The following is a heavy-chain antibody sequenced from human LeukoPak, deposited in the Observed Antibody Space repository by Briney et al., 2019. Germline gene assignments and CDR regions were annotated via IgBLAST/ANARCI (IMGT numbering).Heavy chain of an antibody. Sequence: PGGSLRLFCSASGFTFISYDMHWVRQAPGKGLEWVAVISYDGNNKYYADSVKGRFTISRDNSENTLYLQMNSLRAEDTAVYYCARDAYNEEDWYFDLWGRGILVTVSS. CDR2: ISYDGNNK. V-gene: IGHV3-30-3*01. J-gene: IGHJ2*01. CDR3: ARDAYNEEDWYFDL. CDR1: GFTFISYD. D-gene: IGHD5-24*01.